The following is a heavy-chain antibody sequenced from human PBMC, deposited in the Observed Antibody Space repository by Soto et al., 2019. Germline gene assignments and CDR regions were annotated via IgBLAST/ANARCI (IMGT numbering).Heavy chain of an antibody. CDR3: TRLISAAQDY. CDR1: GFVFKDSS. V-gene: IGHV3-73*01. J-gene: IGHJ4*02. Sequence: GGSLRLSCAASGFVFKDSSIHWVRQASGKGLEWVGRIRDRAYNYATAYAASVEGRFTISRDDSDNTAYLHMSSLKTEDTAIYYCTRLISAAQDYWGQGTLVTVSS. D-gene: IGHD3-10*01. CDR2: IRDRAYNYAT.